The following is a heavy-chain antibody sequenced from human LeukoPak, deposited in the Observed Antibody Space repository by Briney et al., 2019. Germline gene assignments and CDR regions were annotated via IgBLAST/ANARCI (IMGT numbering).Heavy chain of an antibody. CDR2: ISAYNGNT. V-gene: IGHV1-18*01. Sequence: GASVRVSCKASGYTFASYGISWVRQAPGQGLEWMGWISAYNGNTNYAQKLQGRVTMTTGTSTSTAYMELRSLRSDDTAVYYCAGFTIYDYVWGSYRFRGYYYGMDVWGQGTTVTVSS. J-gene: IGHJ6*02. CDR3: AGFTIYDYVWGSYRFRGYYYGMDV. CDR1: GYTFASYG. D-gene: IGHD3-16*02.